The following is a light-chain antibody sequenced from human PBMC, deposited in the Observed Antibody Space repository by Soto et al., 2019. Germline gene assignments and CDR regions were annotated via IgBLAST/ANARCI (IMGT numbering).Light chain of an antibody. J-gene: IGLJ3*02. V-gene: IGLV8-61*01. CDR2: NTD. CDR1: SGSVSTSYY. CDR3: VLYMGSGILWV. Sequence: QTVVTQEPSFSVSPGGTVTLTCGLSSGSVSTSYYPSWYQQTPGQAPRTLIYNTDTRSSGVPDRFSGSILGNKAALTITGAQADDESDYYCVLYMGSGILWVFGGGTQLTVL.